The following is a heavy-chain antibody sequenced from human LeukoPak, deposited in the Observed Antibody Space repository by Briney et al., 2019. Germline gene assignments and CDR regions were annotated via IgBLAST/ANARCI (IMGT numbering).Heavy chain of an antibody. J-gene: IGHJ4*02. Sequence: HPGGSLRLSCAASGFTFSSYVMSWVRQTPGKGLEWVSYISASGATTYFADSVKGRFTISRDNSKNTLYLQMNSLRAEDTAVYYCAKGYCSGGSCYSRVDLFDYWGQGTLVTVSS. V-gene: IGHV3-23*01. CDR3: AKGYCSGGSCYSRVDLFDY. D-gene: IGHD2-15*01. CDR1: GFTFSSYV. CDR2: ISASGATT.